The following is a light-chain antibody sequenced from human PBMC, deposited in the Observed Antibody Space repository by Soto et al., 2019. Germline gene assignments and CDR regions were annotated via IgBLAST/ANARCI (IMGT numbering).Light chain of an antibody. V-gene: IGLV2-14*01. CDR1: NSDVGGYNY. J-gene: IGLJ1*01. Sequence: QSALTQPASVSGSPGQSIAISCTGTNSDVGGYNYVSWYQQHPGKAPKLMIHEVSNRPSGVSDRFSGSKSGNTASLTISGLQADDEADYYCSSHTSYSTRVFGTGTKLTVL. CDR3: SSHTSYSTRV. CDR2: EVS.